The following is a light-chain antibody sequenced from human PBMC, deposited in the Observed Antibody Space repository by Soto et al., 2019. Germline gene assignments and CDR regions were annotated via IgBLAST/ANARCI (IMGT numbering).Light chain of an antibody. Sequence: QSVLTQPASVSGSPGQSITISCTGTSSDVGGYNYVSWYQQHPGKAPKLIIFEVSNRPSGVSNRFSGSKSGNTASLTISGLQAEDEADYYCTSYTSNSALGVFGGGTQLTVL. V-gene: IGLV2-14*01. CDR2: EVS. CDR1: SSDVGGYNY. J-gene: IGLJ3*02. CDR3: TSYTSNSALGV.